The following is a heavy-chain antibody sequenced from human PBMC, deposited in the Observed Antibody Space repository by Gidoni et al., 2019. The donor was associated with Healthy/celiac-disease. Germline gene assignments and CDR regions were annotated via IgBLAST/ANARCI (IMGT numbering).Heavy chain of an antibody. CDR1: GSSFTSYW. D-gene: IGHD4-17*01. J-gene: IGHJ4*02. CDR2: IYPGDSDT. V-gene: IGHV5-51*01. Sequence: VQLVQSGAEVKKPGESLKISCQCSGSSFTSYWIGWVRQMTGKGLEWMGIIYPGDSDTRYSPSFQGKVTRSADKSISTAYLQWSSLKASDTAMYDCARSTKAVDYGDYVDYWGQGTLVTVSS. CDR3: ARSTKAVDYGDYVDY.